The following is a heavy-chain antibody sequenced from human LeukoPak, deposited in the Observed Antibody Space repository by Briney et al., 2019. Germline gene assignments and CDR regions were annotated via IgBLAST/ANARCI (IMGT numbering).Heavy chain of an antibody. J-gene: IGHJ4*02. D-gene: IGHD3-22*01. CDR2: IIPILGIA. V-gene: IGHV1-69*04. CDR3: AGDTDYYDSSGYSPSPFDSFDY. CDR1: GGTFSSYA. Sequence: SVKVSCKASGGTFSSYAISWVRQAPGQGLEWMGRIIPILGIANYAQKFQGRVTITADKSTSTAYMELSSLRSEDTAVYYCAGDTDYYDSSGYSPSPFDSFDYWGQGTLVTVSS.